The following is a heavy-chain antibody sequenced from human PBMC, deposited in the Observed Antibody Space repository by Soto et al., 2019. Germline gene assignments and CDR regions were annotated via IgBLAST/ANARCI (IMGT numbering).Heavy chain of an antibody. V-gene: IGHV3-21*04. J-gene: IGHJ4*02. CDR1: GFTFSSYS. CDR2: ISSSSSYI. D-gene: IGHD3-16*01. Sequence: GGSLRLSFAASGFTFSSYSMNWVRQAPGKGLEWVSYISSSSSYIYYAGSVQGRFSISRDNAKTSLYLQMNSLRAEDTAVYYCARAGARGYEYIWGSPRGLDYWGQGALVTVSS. CDR3: ARAGARGYEYIWGSPRGLDY.